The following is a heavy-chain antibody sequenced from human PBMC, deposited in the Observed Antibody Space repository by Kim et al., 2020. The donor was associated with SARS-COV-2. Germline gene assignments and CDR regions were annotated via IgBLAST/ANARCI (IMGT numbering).Heavy chain of an antibody. V-gene: IGHV3-9*01. D-gene: IGHD6-6*01. Sequence: GGYLRLSCAASGFTFDDYAMHWVRQAPGKGLEWVSGISWNSGSIGYADSVKGRFTISRDNAKNSLYLQMNSLRAEDTALYYCAKLSLGDSSSSWVGAFDIWGQGTMVTVSS. J-gene: IGHJ3*02. CDR3: AKLSLGDSSSSWVGAFDI. CDR1: GFTFDDYA. CDR2: ISWNSGSI.